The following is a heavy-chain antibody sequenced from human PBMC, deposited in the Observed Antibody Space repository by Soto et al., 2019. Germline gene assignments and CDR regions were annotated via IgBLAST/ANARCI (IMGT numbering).Heavy chain of an antibody. Sequence: SETLSLTCTVSGGSISSYYWSWIRQPPGKGLEWIGYIYYSGSTNYNPSLKSRVTISVDMSKNQFSLKLSSVTAADTAVYYCASHYRRRGWKWATEPLFDYWGQGTLVTVSS. J-gene: IGHJ4*02. D-gene: IGHD6-19*01. CDR3: ASHYRRRGWKWATEPLFDY. V-gene: IGHV4-59*01. CDR2: IYYSGST. CDR1: GGSISSYY.